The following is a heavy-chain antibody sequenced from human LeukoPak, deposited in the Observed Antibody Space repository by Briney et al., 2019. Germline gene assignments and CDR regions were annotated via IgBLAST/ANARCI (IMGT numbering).Heavy chain of an antibody. CDR2: IYYSGST. V-gene: IGHV4-59*08. CDR1: GGSISNYY. CDR3: ARVLHGGWYFDL. D-gene: IGHD5-24*01. Sequence: SETLSLTCTVSGGSISNYYWTWIRQPPGKGLEWIGYIYYSGSTNYNPSLKSRVTISLDTSKNHFSLRLSSVTAADTAVYYCARVLHGGWYFDLWGRGTLVTVSS. J-gene: IGHJ2*01.